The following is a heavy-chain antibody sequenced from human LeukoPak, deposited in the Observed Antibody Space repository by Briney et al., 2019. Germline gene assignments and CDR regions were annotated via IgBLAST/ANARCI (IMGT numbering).Heavy chain of an antibody. D-gene: IGHD2-8*01. CDR2: ICCSESP. J-gene: IGHJ4*02. CDR3: ARAHTSSCNGGPCPFFLDY. Sequence: SETLSLTCTVSGGSISSSTYYWAWIRQPPGKGLEWIGSICCSESPYYNPSLKSRVTVSVDTSKNQFSLNLTSLTAADTAVYYCARAHTSSCNGGPCPFFLDYWGQGTLVTVSS. V-gene: IGHV4-39*07. CDR1: GGSISSSTYY.